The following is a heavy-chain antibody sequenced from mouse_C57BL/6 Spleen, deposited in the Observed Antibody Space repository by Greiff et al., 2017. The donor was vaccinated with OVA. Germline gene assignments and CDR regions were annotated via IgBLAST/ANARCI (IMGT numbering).Heavy chain of an antibody. CDR2: IYPGNSDT. CDR1: GYTFTSYW. D-gene: IGHD1-1*02. CDR3: TRPNYFFYAMDY. Sequence: IQLQQSGTVLARPGASVKMSCKTSGYTFTSYWMHWVKQRPGQGLEWIGAIYPGNSDTSYNQKFKGKAKLTAVTSASTAYMELSSLTNEDSAVYYCTRPNYFFYAMDYWGQGTSVTVSS. J-gene: IGHJ4*01. V-gene: IGHV1-5*01.